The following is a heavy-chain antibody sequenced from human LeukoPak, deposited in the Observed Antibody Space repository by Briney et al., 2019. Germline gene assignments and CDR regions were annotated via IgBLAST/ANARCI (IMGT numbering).Heavy chain of an antibody. V-gene: IGHV1-69*13. CDR2: IIPIFGTA. CDR1: GGTFSSYA. CDR3: ARDRLFGVVTSFDY. J-gene: IGHJ4*02. D-gene: IGHD3-3*01. Sequence: ASVKVSCKASGGTFSSYANSWVRQAPGQGLEWMGGIIPIFGTANYAQKFQGRVTITADESTSTAYMELSSLRSEDTAVYYCARDRLFGVVTSFDYWGQGTLVTVSS.